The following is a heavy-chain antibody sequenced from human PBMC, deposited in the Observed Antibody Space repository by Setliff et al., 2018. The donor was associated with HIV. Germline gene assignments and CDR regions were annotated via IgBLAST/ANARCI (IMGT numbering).Heavy chain of an antibody. V-gene: IGHV1-2*02. CDR2: IKPNSGGT. Sequence: ASVKVSCKTSGYTFTDYYIHWVRQAPGQGLEWMGWIKPNSGGTNYAPRFHGRVTMTRDTSISTAYMEVISLRSDDTAVYYCAKGTNFPYSSSSDYWGQVTLVTVSS. CDR3: AKGTNFPYSSSSDY. D-gene: IGHD6-6*01. J-gene: IGHJ4*02. CDR1: GYTFTDYY.